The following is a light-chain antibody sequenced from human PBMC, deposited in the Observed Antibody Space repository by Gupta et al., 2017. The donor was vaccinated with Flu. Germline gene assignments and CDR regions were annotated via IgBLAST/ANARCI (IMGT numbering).Light chain of an antibody. J-gene: IGKJ4*01. CDR3: QQCDSSLT. V-gene: IGKV3-20*01. Sequence: IVLTQSPGTLSLSPGERATLSCRASQSVSSSHLAWYQQKPGQAPRLLIYAASSRATGIPDRFSGSGSRTDFTLTISRLDPEDFALYYCQQCDSSLTFGGGTKVEIK. CDR2: AAS. CDR1: QSVSSSH.